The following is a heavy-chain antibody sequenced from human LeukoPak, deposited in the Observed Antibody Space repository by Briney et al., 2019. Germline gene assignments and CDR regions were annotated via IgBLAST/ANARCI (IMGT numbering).Heavy chain of an antibody. CDR2: ISGSGGST. CDR3: AKAGLNLEGVWFGELSPPYYYGMDV. J-gene: IGHJ6*02. V-gene: IGHV3-23*01. CDR1: GFTFSSYA. Sequence: SGGSLRLSCAASGFTFSSYAMSWVRQAPGKGLEWVSAISGSGGSTYYADSVKGRFTISRDNSKNTLYLQMNSLRAEDTAVYYCAKAGLNLEGVWFGELSPPYYYGMDVWGQGTTVTVSS. D-gene: IGHD3-10*01.